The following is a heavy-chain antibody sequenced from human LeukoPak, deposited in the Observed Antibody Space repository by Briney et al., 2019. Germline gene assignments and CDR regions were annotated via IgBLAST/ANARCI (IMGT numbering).Heavy chain of an antibody. D-gene: IGHD3-3*01. J-gene: IGHJ3*02. CDR3: ARDDFWSGYRAFDI. Sequence: SQTLSLTCTVSGGSIGSGSYYWSWIRQPAGKGLEWIGRIYTSGSTNYNPSLKSRVTMSVDTSKNQFSLKLSSVTAADTAVYYCARDDFWSGYRAFDIWGQGTMVTVSS. CDR1: GGSIGSGSYY. V-gene: IGHV4-61*02. CDR2: IYTSGST.